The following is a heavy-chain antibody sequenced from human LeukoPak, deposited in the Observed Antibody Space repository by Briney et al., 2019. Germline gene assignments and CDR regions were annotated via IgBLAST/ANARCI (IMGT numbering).Heavy chain of an antibody. CDR2: IIPIFGTA. CDR3: ARDEWLNGDY. CDR1: GYTFTGYY. J-gene: IGHJ4*02. Sequence: GASVKVSCKASGYTFTGYYMHWVRQAPGQGLEWMGGIIPIFGTANYAQKFQGRVTITADESTSTAYMELSSLRSEDTAVYYCARDEWLNGDYWGQGTLVTVSS. D-gene: IGHD5-24*01. V-gene: IGHV1-69*13.